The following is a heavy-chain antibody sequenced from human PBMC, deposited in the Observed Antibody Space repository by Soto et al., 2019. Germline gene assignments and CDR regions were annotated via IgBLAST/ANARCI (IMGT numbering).Heavy chain of an antibody. V-gene: IGHV3-33*01. D-gene: IGHD3-3*01. CDR1: GFTFSSYG. J-gene: IGHJ4*02. Sequence: PGGSLRLSCAASGFTFSSYGMHWVRQAPGKGLEWVAVIWYDGSNKYYADSVKGRFTISRDNSKNTLYLQMNSLRAEDTAVYYCARDGALSTYDFWSGYSDYWGQGTLVTVSS. CDR2: IWYDGSNK. CDR3: ARDGALSTYDFWSGYSDY.